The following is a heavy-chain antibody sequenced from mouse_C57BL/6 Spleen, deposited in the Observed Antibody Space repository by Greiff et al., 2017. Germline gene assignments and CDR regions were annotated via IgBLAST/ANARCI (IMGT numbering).Heavy chain of an antibody. Sequence: ESGPGLVKPSPSLSLTCSVTGYSITSGYYWNWIRQFPGNKLEWMGYISYDGSNNYNPSLKNRISITRDTSKNQFFLKLNSVTTEDTATYYCARRGNSIDYWGQGTTLTVSS. CDR3: ARRGNSIDY. V-gene: IGHV3-6*01. D-gene: IGHD2-1*01. CDR2: ISYDGSN. J-gene: IGHJ2*01. CDR1: GYSITSGYY.